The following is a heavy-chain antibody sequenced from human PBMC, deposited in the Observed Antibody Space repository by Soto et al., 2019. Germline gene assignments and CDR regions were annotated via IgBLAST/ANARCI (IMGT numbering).Heavy chain of an antibody. D-gene: IGHD6-6*01. CDR1: GFTFSSYW. J-gene: IGHJ6*02. CDR2: INSDGSST. Sequence: EVQLVESGGGLVQPGGSLRLSCAASGFTFSSYWMHWVRQAPGKGLVWVSRINSDGSSTNYADSVDGRFTISRDNARNTLFLQMDTLRAEGTAVYYCTRRRSSPYYYGMDVWGQGTTVTVSS. V-gene: IGHV3-74*01. CDR3: TRRRSSPYYYGMDV.